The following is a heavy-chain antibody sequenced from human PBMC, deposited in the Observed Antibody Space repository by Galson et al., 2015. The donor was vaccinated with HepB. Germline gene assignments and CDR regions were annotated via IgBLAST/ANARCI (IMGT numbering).Heavy chain of an antibody. J-gene: IGHJ6*03. Sequence: QSGAEVKKPGESLKISCKGSGYSFTSYWIGWVRQMPGKGLEWMGRINPTDSYLNYSPSFQGHVTISTDKSNNTAYLQWSSLKASDTAMYYCARHGRGGYYMDVWGKGTTVTVSS. CDR1: GYSFTSYW. V-gene: IGHV5-10-1*01. CDR2: INPTDSYL. CDR3: ARHGRGGYYMDV. D-gene: IGHD1-26*01.